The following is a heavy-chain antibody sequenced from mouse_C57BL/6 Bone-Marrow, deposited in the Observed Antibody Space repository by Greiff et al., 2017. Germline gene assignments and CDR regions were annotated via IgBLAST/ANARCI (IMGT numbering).Heavy chain of an antibody. V-gene: IGHV1-50*01. Sequence: QVQLQQPGAELVKPGASVKLSCKASGYTFTSYWMQWVKQRPGQGLEWIGEIDPSDSYTNYNQKFKGKATLTVDTSSSTAYMQLSSLTSEDSAVYYCARLNWGEFAYWGQGTLVTVSA. CDR3: ARLNWGEFAY. CDR2: IDPSDSYT. J-gene: IGHJ3*01. D-gene: IGHD4-1*01. CDR1: GYTFTSYW.